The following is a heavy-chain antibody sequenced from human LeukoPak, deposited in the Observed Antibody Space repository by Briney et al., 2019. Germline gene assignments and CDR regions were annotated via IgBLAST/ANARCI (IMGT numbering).Heavy chain of an antibody. CDR3: ARESWSLLWFGELFSGGLALNY. Sequence: ASVNVSCKASGGTFSSYAISWVRQAPGQGLEWMGGIIPIFGTANYAQKFQGRVTITADESTSTAYMELSSLRSEDTAVYYCARESWSLLWFGELFSGGLALNYWGQGTLVTVSS. J-gene: IGHJ4*02. CDR2: IIPIFGTA. D-gene: IGHD3-10*01. V-gene: IGHV1-69*13. CDR1: GGTFSSYA.